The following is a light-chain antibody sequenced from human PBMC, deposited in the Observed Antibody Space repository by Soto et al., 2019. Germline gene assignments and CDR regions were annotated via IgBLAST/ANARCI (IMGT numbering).Light chain of an antibody. CDR1: SSNIGAGYD. J-gene: IGLJ3*02. CDR3: QSYDSSLSALV. V-gene: IGLV1-40*01. CDR2: GNN. Sequence: QSVLTQPPSVSGAPGQRVTISCTGSSSNIGAGYDVLWYQQLPGTAPKLLIYGNNNRPSGVPDQFSGSKSGTSASLAITGLQAEDEADYYCQSYDSSLSALVFGGGTKVTVL.